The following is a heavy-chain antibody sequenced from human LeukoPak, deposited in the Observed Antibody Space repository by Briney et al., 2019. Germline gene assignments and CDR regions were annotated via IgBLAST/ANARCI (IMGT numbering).Heavy chain of an antibody. Sequence: GGSLRLSCAASGFTIDDYAMHWVRQAPGKGLEWVSGISWNSGSIGYADSVKGRFTISRDNAKNSLYLQMNSLRAEDTALYYCAKDISGGDDAFDIWGQGTMVTVSS. CDR1: GFTIDDYA. D-gene: IGHD2-21*02. CDR2: ISWNSGSI. CDR3: AKDISGGDDAFDI. V-gene: IGHV3-9*01. J-gene: IGHJ3*02.